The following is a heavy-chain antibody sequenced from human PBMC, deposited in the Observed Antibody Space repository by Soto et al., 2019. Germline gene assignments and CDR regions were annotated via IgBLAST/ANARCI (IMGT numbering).Heavy chain of an antibody. J-gene: IGHJ4*02. CDR1: GFSFSTYG. CDR3: AKDGSIGGRDFDY. Sequence: QLQLVESGGGVVQPGTSLRLSCEASGFSFSTYGMHWVRQAPGKGLEWVAVIWHDGSNKYYGDSVKGRFTISRDNSKNTLYLQMNSLRAEDTAVYYCAKDGSIGGRDFDYLGQGTLVTVSS. CDR2: IWHDGSNK. D-gene: IGHD3-10*01. V-gene: IGHV3-33*06.